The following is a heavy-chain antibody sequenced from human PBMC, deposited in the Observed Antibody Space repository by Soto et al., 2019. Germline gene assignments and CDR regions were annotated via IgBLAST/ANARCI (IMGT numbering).Heavy chain of an antibody. CDR1: GGSISSYY. J-gene: IGHJ4*02. CDR2: IYYSGST. Sequence: SETLSLTCTVSGGSISSYYWSWIRQPPGKGLEWIGYIYYSGSTNYNPSLKSRVTISVDTSKNQFSLKLSSVTAADTAVYYCARAWVPYYYDSSGDYREGGTFDYWGQGTLVTVSS. D-gene: IGHD3-22*01. V-gene: IGHV4-59*01. CDR3: ARAWVPYYYDSSGDYREGGTFDY.